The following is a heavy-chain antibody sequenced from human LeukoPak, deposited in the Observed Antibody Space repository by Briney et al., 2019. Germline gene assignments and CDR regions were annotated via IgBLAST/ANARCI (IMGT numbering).Heavy chain of an antibody. V-gene: IGHV3-23*01. CDR2: ISSSGGNT. CDR3: AKGETAAAGPFFDS. CDR1: GFTFTNYA. J-gene: IGHJ4*02. Sequence: PGGSLRLSCAASGFTFTNYAMSWVRQAPGKGLEWVSAISSSGGNTYYADSVKGRFTISRDNSKNTLYLQMSSLRADDTALYYCAKGETAAAGPFFDSWGQGTLVTVSS. D-gene: IGHD6-13*01.